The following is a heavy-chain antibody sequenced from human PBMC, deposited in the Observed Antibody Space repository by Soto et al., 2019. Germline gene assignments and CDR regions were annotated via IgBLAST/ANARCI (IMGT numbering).Heavy chain of an antibody. V-gene: IGHV1-46*02. D-gene: IGHD4-17*01. Sequence: QVQVVQSGPEVRKPGASVRLSCATSGYNFNQYYIHWVRQAPGQGLEWRGISNLRGGTTEYAHKFRGRVTVTGDTSTRTAYMELSSLRSEDTAVYFCALGPDDSDVPRWDHWGQGTLITVSS. CDR3: ALGPDDSDVPRWDH. J-gene: IGHJ4*02. CDR2: SNLRGGTT. CDR1: GYNFNQYY.